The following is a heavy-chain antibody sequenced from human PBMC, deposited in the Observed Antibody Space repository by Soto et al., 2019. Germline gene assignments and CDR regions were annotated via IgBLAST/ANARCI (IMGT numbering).Heavy chain of an antibody. CDR1: GGSISSGDYY. Sequence: SETLSLTCTVSGGSISSGDYYWSWIRQPPGKGLEWIGHIYYSGSTYYNSSLKSRVTISLDTSKNQFSLKLSSVTAADTAVYYCARACYYYGSGSYYISYYYYGMDVWGQGTTVTVSS. V-gene: IGHV4-30-4*01. CDR3: ARACYYYGSGSYYISYYYYGMDV. J-gene: IGHJ6*02. D-gene: IGHD3-10*01. CDR2: IYYSGST.